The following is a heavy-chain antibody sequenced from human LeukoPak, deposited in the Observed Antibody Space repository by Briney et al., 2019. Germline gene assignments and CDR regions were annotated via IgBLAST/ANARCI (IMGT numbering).Heavy chain of an antibody. CDR1: GGSISSYY. V-gene: IGHV4-59*01. CDR2: IYYSGST. CDR3: ARGDWQQPVAFDT. J-gene: IGHJ3*02. Sequence: SETLSLTCTVSGGSISSYYWSWIRQPPGKGLEWIGYIYYSGSTNYNPSLKSRVTISVDTSKNQFSLKLSSVTAADTAVYYCARGDWQQPVAFDTWGQGTMVTVSS. D-gene: IGHD6-13*01.